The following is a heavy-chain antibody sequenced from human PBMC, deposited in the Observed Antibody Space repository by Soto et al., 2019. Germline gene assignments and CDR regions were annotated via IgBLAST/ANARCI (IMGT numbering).Heavy chain of an antibody. J-gene: IGHJ2*01. CDR3: ARAYFDFTGSYSPYSYFDV. Sequence: SETLSLTCRVSGGSMTSYYWNWLRQSPGKGLEWIGYIDDAVSTKFNPSLRSRVSMSILTSQGQVSLTLDSVTAADAAVYYCARAYFDFTGSYSPYSYFDVWGRGTLVTVSS. V-gene: IGHV4-59*01. CDR1: GGSMTSYY. D-gene: IGHD3-10*01. CDR2: IDDAVST.